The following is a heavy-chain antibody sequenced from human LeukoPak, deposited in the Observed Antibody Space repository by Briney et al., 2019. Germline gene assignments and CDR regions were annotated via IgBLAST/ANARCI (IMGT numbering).Heavy chain of an antibody. CDR3: ARGQSHRSGRGVDSRWQLGY. CDR2: TNHSGST. J-gene: IGHJ4*02. CDR1: GGSFSGYY. V-gene: IGHV4-34*01. Sequence: SETLSLTCAVYGGSFSGYYWSWIRQPPGKGLEWIGETNHSGSTNYNPSLKSRDTISVDTSKSQFSLKLSSVTAADTAVYYCARGQSHRSGRGVDSRWQLGYWGQGTLVTVSS. D-gene: IGHD4-23*01.